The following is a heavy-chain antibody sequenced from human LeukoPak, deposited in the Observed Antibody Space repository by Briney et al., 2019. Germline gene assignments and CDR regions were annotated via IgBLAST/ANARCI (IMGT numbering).Heavy chain of an antibody. V-gene: IGHV3-69-1*01. D-gene: IGHD4-17*01. J-gene: IGHJ4*02. Sequence: PGGSLRLSCAASGLAFSAYDMQSVRQAPGEGLEWVAYFGHSGTIYYADSVRGRFTISRDNAKNSLHLQMNSLRADDTAVYYCAGYGDYPYWGQGTPVTVSS. CDR3: AGYGDYPY. CDR1: GLAFSAYD. CDR2: FGHSGTI.